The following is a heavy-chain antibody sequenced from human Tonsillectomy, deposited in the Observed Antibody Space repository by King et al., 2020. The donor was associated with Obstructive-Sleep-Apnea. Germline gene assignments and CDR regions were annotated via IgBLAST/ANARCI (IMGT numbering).Heavy chain of an antibody. J-gene: IGHJ5*02. CDR3: ARSLMLQVGSGTTNWFDP. Sequence: VQLVESGGGLVQPGGSLRLSCAASGFTFSNYWMNWVRQAPGKGLEWVANIKQGGSEKYYVDSVKGRFTISRDNAKNSLYLKMNSLRAEDTAVYYCARSLMLQVGSGTTNWFDPWGQGTLVTVSS. V-gene: IGHV3-7*01. D-gene: IGHD6-19*01. CDR2: IKQGGSEK. CDR1: GFTFSNYW.